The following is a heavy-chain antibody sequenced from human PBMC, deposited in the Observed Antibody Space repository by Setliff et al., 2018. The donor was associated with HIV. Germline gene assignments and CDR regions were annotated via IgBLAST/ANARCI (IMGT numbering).Heavy chain of an antibody. J-gene: IGHJ3*01. CDR3: ARDDGGYNYAEAFDV. D-gene: IGHD3-16*01. CDR1: GYTFTSYA. CDR2: INAGYGNT. Sequence: ASVKVSCKASGYTFTSYAIHWVRQAPGQSLEWMGWINAGYGNTKYSQKFQGRVTITRDASASTAYMELRSLRSDDTAVYYCARDDGGYNYAEAFDVWGQGTMVTVSS. V-gene: IGHV1-3*01.